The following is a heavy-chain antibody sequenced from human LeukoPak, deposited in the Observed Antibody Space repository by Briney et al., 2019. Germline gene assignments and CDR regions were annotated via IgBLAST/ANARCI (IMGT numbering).Heavy chain of an antibody. CDR1: GFTFSSFP. D-gene: IGHD3-22*01. Sequence: GGSLRLSCSASGFTFSSFPMHWVRQAPGKGLEYVSAINNNGRDTYYADSVRGRFTISRDNSKNTLYLQMSSLRAEDTAVYYCARDPSITMIVVEDYWGQGTLVTVSS. CDR3: ARDPSITMIVVEDY. V-gene: IGHV3-64D*09. CDR2: INNNGRDT. J-gene: IGHJ4*02.